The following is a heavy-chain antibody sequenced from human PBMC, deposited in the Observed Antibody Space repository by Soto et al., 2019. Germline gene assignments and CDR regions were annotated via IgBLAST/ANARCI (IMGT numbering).Heavy chain of an antibody. D-gene: IGHD3-22*01. Sequence: PSETLSLTCTVSGGSISSGGYYWSWIRQHPGKGLEWIGYIYYSGSTYYNPSLKSRVTISVDTSKNQFSLKLSSVTAADTAVYSCPTHRPYYPSTGYSSFDYWGQGTLVTVSS. V-gene: IGHV4-31*03. J-gene: IGHJ4*02. CDR1: GGSISSGGYY. CDR2: IYYSGST. CDR3: PTHRPYYPSTGYSSFDY.